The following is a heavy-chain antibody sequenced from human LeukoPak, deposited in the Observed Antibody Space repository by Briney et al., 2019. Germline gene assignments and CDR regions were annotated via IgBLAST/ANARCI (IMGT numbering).Heavy chain of an antibody. CDR1: GGSFSGYY. V-gene: IGHV4-34*01. Sequence: SETLSLTCAVYGGSFSGYYWSWIRQLPGKGLEWIGEINHSGSTNYNPSLKSRVTISVDTSKNQFSLKLSSVTAADTAVYYCARLDGYSYGYSYYYYMDVWGKGTTVTFSS. CDR2: INHSGST. CDR3: ARLDGYSYGYSYYYYMDV. D-gene: IGHD5-18*01. J-gene: IGHJ6*03.